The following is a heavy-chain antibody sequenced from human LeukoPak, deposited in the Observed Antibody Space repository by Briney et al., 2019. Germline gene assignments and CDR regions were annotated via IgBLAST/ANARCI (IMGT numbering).Heavy chain of an antibody. D-gene: IGHD3-10*01. CDR2: ISHSGTT. Sequence: PSETLSLTCAVSGYSITSGFSWGWIRQPPGKGLEWIGTISHSGTTDYKSTLESRLTISMDTSKNLFSLRLTSVTAADTAVYYCARGVYGSGDYWGQGTLVTVSS. J-gene: IGHJ4*02. CDR1: GYSITSGFS. V-gene: IGHV4-38-2*01. CDR3: ARGVYGSGDY.